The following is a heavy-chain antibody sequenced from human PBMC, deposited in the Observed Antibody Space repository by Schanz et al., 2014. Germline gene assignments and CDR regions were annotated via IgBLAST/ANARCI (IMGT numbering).Heavy chain of an antibody. CDR1: GFTFGDYA. Sequence: EVQLLESRGGLVQPGGSLRLSCAASGFTFGDYAMTWVRQAPGKGLEWVSAINTGVNTYYADSGRGRFTMSRDNSKNTLNLQRNSRQAEDTAVYYCAKGRFGVLSSFDIWGQGTMVTVSS. J-gene: IGHJ3*02. CDR2: INTGVNT. CDR3: AKGRFGVLSSFDI. D-gene: IGHD3-10*01. V-gene: IGHV3-23*01.